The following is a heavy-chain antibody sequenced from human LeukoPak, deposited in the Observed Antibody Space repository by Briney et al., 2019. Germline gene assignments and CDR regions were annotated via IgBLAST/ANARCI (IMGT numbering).Heavy chain of an antibody. Sequence: GGSLRLSCAASGFNFSSYAMHWVRQAPGKGLEWVAVISYDGSNKYYADSVKGRFTISRDNAKNSLYLQMNSLRAEDTAVYYCARVSYYYDSSGYSPGMDVWGKGTTVTVSS. CDR3: ARVSYYYDSSGYSPGMDV. J-gene: IGHJ6*04. CDR1: GFNFSSYA. D-gene: IGHD3-22*01. V-gene: IGHV3-30*04. CDR2: ISYDGSNK.